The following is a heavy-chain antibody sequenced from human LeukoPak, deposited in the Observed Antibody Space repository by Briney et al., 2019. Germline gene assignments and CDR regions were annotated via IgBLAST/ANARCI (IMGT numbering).Heavy chain of an antibody. V-gene: IGHV3-23*01. J-gene: IGHJ6*02. CDR1: GLTFSSYA. Sequence: PGGSLRLSCAASGLTFSSYAMSWVRQAPGKGLEWVSGISGSGGSTYYADSVKGRFTISRDNSKNTLYLQMNSLRAEDTAVYYCAKAISDYGDYYYYYYGMDVWGQGTTVTVSS. CDR3: AKAISDYGDYYYYYYGMDV. CDR2: ISGSGGST. D-gene: IGHD4-17*01.